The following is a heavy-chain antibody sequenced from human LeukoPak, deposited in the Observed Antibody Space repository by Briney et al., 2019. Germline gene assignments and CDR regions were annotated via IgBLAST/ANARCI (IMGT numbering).Heavy chain of an antibody. CDR1: GFTVSSNY. CDR2: IKQDGSEK. J-gene: IGHJ3*02. V-gene: IGHV3-7*01. CDR3: ARESSGWSLDI. D-gene: IGHD6-19*01. Sequence: GGSLKLSCAASGFTVSSNYMTWVRQAPGKGLEWVANIKQDGSEKYYVDSVKGRFTISRDNSKNTLYLQMGSLRAEDMAVYYCARESSGWSLDIWGQGTMVTVSS.